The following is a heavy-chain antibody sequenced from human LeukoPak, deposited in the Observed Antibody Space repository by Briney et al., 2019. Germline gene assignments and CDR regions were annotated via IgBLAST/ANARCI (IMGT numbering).Heavy chain of an antibody. CDR1: GFTFSSYW. D-gene: IGHD6-13*01. CDR2: INSDGRST. J-gene: IGHJ4*02. Sequence: GGSLRLSCAASGFTFSSYWMHWVRQAPGKGLVRISRINSDGRSTNYADSVKGRFTISRDDAKNTLYLQMNSLRAEDTAVYFCATAVAAAPGAYWGQGTLVTVSS. CDR3: ATAVAAAPGAY. V-gene: IGHV3-74*01.